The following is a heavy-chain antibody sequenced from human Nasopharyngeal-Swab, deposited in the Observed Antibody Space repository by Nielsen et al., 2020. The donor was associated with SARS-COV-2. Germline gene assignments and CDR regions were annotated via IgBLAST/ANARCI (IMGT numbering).Heavy chain of an antibody. CDR2: TRHSGSG. Sequence: WIRQPPGKGLEWIGETRHSGSGNYKPSLNSRVSMSVDASKNQFSLKLDSVTAADTAVYYCARGGRHGCSSANRPCAIDVWGQGATVTSP. D-gene: IGHD2-2*01. J-gene: IGHJ6*02. V-gene: IGHV4-34*01. CDR3: ARGGRHGCSSANRPCAIDV.